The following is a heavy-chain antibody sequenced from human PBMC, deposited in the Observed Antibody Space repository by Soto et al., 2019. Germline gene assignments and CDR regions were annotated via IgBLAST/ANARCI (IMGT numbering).Heavy chain of an antibody. Sequence: PGGSLRLSCAASGFTFSSYSMNWVRQAPGKGLEWVSSISSSSSYIYYADSVKGRFTISRDNAKNSLYLQMNSLRAEDTAVYYCASQGCSGYYYFYPWGQGTLVTVSS. D-gene: IGHD3-22*01. CDR3: ASQGCSGYYYFYP. V-gene: IGHV3-21*01. J-gene: IGHJ4*02. CDR1: GFTFSSYS. CDR2: ISSSSSYI.